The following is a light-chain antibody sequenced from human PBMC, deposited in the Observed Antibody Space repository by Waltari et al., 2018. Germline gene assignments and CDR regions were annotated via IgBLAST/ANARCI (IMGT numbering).Light chain of an antibody. CDR3: QHHVRLPAT. J-gene: IGKJ1*01. V-gene: IGKV3-20*01. CDR2: AAS. Sequence: SCRASQSSSKYLAWYQQRPGQAPRLLIYAASNRATGIPDRVSGGGSGTDFSLTISRLEPEDFAVYYCQHHVRLPATFGQGTKVEIK. CDR1: QSSSKY.